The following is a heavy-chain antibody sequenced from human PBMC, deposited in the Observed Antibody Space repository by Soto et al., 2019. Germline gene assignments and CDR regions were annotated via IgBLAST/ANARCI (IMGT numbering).Heavy chain of an antibody. CDR2: ISYDGSNK. V-gene: IGHV3-30-3*01. J-gene: IGHJ1*01. CDR3: ARDGGEVPIQYFQH. CDR1: GFTFSSYA. Sequence: PGGSLRLSCAASGFTFSSYAMHGVRQAPGKGLEWVAVISYDGSNKYYADSVKGRFTISRDNSKNTLYLQMNSLRAEDTAVYYCARDGGEVPIQYFQHWGRGTLVTVSS. D-gene: IGHD3-16*01.